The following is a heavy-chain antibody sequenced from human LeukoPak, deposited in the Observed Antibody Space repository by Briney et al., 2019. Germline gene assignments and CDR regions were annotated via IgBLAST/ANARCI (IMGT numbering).Heavy chain of an antibody. CDR1: GFTFDDYA. J-gene: IGHJ6*03. D-gene: IGHD2-8*01. CDR3: AKERVYGYYMDV. Sequence: GGSLRLSCAASGFTFDDYAMHWVRQAPGKGLEWVSGISWNSGSIGYADSVKGRFTISRVNAKNSLYLQMNSLRAEDTALYYCAKERVYGYYMDVWGKGTTVTVSS. V-gene: IGHV3-9*01. CDR2: ISWNSGSI.